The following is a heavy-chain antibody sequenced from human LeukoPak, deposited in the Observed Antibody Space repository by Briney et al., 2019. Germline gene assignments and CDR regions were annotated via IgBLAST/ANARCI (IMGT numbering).Heavy chain of an antibody. CDR2: IRYNGNDN. D-gene: IGHD3-10*01. Sequence: GGSLRLSCAASGFTFETFGMHWVRQAPGKGLEWVTFIRYNGNDNYNADSVKGRFTISRDNSKNMLYLQMNSLRAEDTAVYYCARPEGRITMVRGVMDDAFDIWGQGTMVTVSS. V-gene: IGHV3-30*02. CDR1: GFTFETFG. J-gene: IGHJ3*02. CDR3: ARPEGRITMVRGVMDDAFDI.